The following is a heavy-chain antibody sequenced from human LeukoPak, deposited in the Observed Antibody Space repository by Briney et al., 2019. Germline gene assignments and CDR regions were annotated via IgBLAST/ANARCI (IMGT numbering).Heavy chain of an antibody. D-gene: IGHD5-18*01. V-gene: IGHV1-69*13. CDR2: IIPIFGTA. CDR3: ARESAVDTAMVGTGWFDP. Sequence: GASVKVSCKASGYTFTGYYIHWVRQAPGQGLEWMGGIIPIFGTANYAQKFQGRVTITADESTSTAYMELSSLRSEDTAVYYCARESAVDTAMVGTGWFDPWGQGTLVTVSS. CDR1: GYTFTGYY. J-gene: IGHJ5*02.